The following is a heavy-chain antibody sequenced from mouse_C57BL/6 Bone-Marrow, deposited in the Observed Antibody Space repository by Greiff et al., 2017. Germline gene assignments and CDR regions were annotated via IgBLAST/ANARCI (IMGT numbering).Heavy chain of an antibody. V-gene: IGHV5-6*01. D-gene: IGHD6-2*01. CDR1: GFTFSSYG. CDR2: ISSGGSYT. CDR3: ARPSPFAY. J-gene: IGHJ3*01. Sequence: EVQVVESGGDLVKPGGSLKLSCAASGFTFSSYGMSWVRQTPDKRLEWVATISSGGSYTYYPDSVKGRFTISRDNAKNTLYLQMSSLKSEDTAMYYCARPSPFAYWGQVTLVTVSA.